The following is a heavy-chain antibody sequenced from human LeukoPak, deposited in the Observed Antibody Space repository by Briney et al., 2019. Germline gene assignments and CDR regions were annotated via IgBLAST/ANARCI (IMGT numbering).Heavy chain of an antibody. CDR1: GGSISSGDYY. V-gene: IGHV4-30-4*01. Sequence: SQTLSLTCTVSGGSISSGDYYWSWIRQPPGKGLEWIVYIYYSGSTYYNPSLKSRVTISVDTSKNQFSLKLSSVTAADAAVYYCARGGLTMVRGVITGNWFDPWGQGTLVTVSS. D-gene: IGHD3-10*01. CDR3: ARGGLTMVRGVITGNWFDP. CDR2: IYYSGST. J-gene: IGHJ5*02.